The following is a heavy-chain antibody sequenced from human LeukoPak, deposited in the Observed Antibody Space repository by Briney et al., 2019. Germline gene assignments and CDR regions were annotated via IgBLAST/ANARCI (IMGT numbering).Heavy chain of an antibody. CDR2: INSDGAAT. Sequence: GGSLRLSCAASGFTFGSYWMHWVRQAPGKGLVWVSRINSDGAATNYADSVKGRFTISRDNARNTLYLQMNSLGADDTAVYYCARVTDTADYWGQGTLVTVSS. CDR3: ARVTDTADY. CDR1: GFTFGSYW. V-gene: IGHV3-74*01. D-gene: IGHD5-18*01. J-gene: IGHJ4*02.